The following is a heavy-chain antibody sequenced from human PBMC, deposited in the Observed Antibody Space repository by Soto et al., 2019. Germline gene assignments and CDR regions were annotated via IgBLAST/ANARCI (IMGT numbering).Heavy chain of an antibody. CDR1: GFTFNDAW. CDR2: IKSKADGGTA. J-gene: IGHJ4*02. Sequence: PGGSLRLSCAASGFTFNDAWMNWVRQAPGKGLEWVGHIKSKADGGTADYAAPVKGRFTVSRDDPKNTLYLQMDSLKTEDTAVYYCTTAHLSRTIYRNFDYWGQGTLVTVSS. V-gene: IGHV3-15*07. D-gene: IGHD2-2*01. CDR3: TTAHLSRTIYRNFDY.